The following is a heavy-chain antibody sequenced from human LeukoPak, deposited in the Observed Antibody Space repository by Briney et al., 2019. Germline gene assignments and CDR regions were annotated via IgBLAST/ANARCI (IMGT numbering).Heavy chain of an antibody. CDR3: AREPYCSSTSCYFDY. CDR1: GFTFSSYA. Sequence: AGGSLRLSCAASGFTFSSYAMSWVRQAPGKGLEWVSAISGSGASTYYADSVKGRFTISRDNAKNSLYLQMNSLRAEDTAVYYCAREPYCSSTSCYFDYWGQGTLVTVSS. V-gene: IGHV3-23*01. D-gene: IGHD2-2*01. CDR2: ISGSGAST. J-gene: IGHJ4*02.